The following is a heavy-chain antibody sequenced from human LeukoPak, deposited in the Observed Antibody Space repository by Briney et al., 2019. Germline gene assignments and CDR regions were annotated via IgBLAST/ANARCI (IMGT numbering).Heavy chain of an antibody. V-gene: IGHV3-7*01. J-gene: IGHJ4*02. D-gene: IGHD3-3*01. CDR3: ATGIWSASYDRNHYFDY. Sequence: GGSLRLSCAPSGFSFCSYWMSGARQAAANEREWVANINQDGSEKYFFDSVKGRYTLSRDHTRNPLFLPMNRLSAEDTAVYYCATGIWSASYDRNHYFDYWGQGTLVTVS. CDR2: INQDGSEK. CDR1: GFSFCSYW.